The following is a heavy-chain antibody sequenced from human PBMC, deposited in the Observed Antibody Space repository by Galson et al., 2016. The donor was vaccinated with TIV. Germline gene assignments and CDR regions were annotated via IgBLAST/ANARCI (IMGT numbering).Heavy chain of an antibody. V-gene: IGHV3-30*02. CDR2: IRYDGSNK. D-gene: IGHD4-17*01. Sequence: SLRLSCATSGFTFSSYGIHWVRQAPGKGLEWVAFIRYDGSNKYYADSVKGRFTISRDNSKNTVYLQTNGLRAEDTALYCCAKDSTTTLYYMDVWGKGTTVTVSS. CDR1: GFTFSSYG. CDR3: AKDSTTTLYYMDV. J-gene: IGHJ6*03.